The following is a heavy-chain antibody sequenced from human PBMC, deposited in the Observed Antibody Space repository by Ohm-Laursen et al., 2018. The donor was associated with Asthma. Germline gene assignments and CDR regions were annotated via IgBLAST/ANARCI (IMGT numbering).Heavy chain of an antibody. J-gene: IGHJ6*02. D-gene: IGHD1-1*01. CDR3: AVRTTSAGFDV. CDR1: GFTFSSYG. V-gene: IGHV3-30*03. CDR2: ISYDGSNK. Sequence: SLRLSCAASGFTFSSYGMHWVRQAPGKGLEGVAVISYDGSNKYYADSVKGRFTISRDNSKNTLYLQMNSLRAEDTAVYYCAVRTTSAGFDVWGQGTTVTVSS.